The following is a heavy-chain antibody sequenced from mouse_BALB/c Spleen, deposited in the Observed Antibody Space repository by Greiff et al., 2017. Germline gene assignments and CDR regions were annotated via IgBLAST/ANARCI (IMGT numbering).Heavy chain of an antibody. CDR1: GFTFSNYW. CDR3: TRKYGNYVRYYAMDY. J-gene: IGHJ4*01. V-gene: IGHV6-6*02. D-gene: IGHD2-10*02. Sequence: DVKLVESGGGLVQPGGSMKLSCVASGFTFSNYWMNWVRQSPEKGLEWVAEIRLKSNNYATHYAESVKGRFTISRDDSKSSVYLQMNNLRAEDTGIYYCTRKYGNYVRYYAMDYWGQGTSVTVSS. CDR2: IRLKSNNYAT.